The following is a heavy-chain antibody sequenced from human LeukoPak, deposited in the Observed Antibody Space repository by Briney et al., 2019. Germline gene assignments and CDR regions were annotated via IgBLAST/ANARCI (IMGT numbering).Heavy chain of an antibody. CDR2: MQSTGIS. CDR1: GGSISSYY. Sequence: SSETLSLTCTVSGGSISSYYWSWIRQPPGKGLEWIGYMQSTGISKYNPSLKSRVNIFVDTSKNQFVLNLRSVTAADTAVYYCARDKRHSYGRYFDPWGQGMLVTVSS. CDR3: ARDKRHSYGRYFDP. V-gene: IGHV4-59*01. J-gene: IGHJ4*02. D-gene: IGHD5-18*01.